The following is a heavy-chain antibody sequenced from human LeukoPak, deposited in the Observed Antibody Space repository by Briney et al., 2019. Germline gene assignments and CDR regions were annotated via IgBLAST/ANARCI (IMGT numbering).Heavy chain of an antibody. Sequence: SETLSLTCTVSGGSISSYYWSWIRQPPGKGLEWIGYIYYSGSTNYNPSLKGRVTISVDTSKNQFSLKLSSVTAADTAVYYCARVEWDYYYMDVWGKGTTVTISS. CDR2: IYYSGST. CDR3: ARVEWDYYYMDV. V-gene: IGHV4-59*01. CDR1: GGSISSYY. D-gene: IGHD1-1*01. J-gene: IGHJ6*03.